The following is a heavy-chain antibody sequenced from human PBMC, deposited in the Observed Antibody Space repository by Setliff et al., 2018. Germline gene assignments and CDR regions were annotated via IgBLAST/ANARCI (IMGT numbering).Heavy chain of an antibody. V-gene: IGHV1-69*05. Sequence: GASVKVSCKASGGTFSSYGISWVRQAPGQGLEWMGGTIPMFGSTKYAQKFQERVTITTDESTSTAYMELSSLRSEDTAVYYCARERGDIVTTTSYYYYLDVWGKGTTVTVS. D-gene: IGHD5-12*01. CDR1: GGTFSSYG. CDR2: TIPMFGST. CDR3: ARERGDIVTTTSYYYYLDV. J-gene: IGHJ6*03.